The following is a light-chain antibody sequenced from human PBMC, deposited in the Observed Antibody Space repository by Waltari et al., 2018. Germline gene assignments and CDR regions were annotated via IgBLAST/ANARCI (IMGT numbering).Light chain of an antibody. CDR1: QAVITNS. Sequence: EIVFTQSPDTLSLSPGEGATLSCRASQAVITNSLAWYQLRPGQAPRLLIYGASNRATGIPDRFSGSGSGTDFTLTISSLEPEDFAVYYCQQYSGSPRTFGQGTKVEI. J-gene: IGKJ1*01. CDR3: QQYSGSPRT. V-gene: IGKV3-20*01. CDR2: GAS.